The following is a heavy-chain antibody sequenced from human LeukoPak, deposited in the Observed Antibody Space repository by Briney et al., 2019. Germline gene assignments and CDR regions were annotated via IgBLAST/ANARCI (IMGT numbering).Heavy chain of an antibody. Sequence: GASVKVSCKASGYTFTSYDINWVRQAPGQGLEWMGWINPNSGGTNYAQKFQGRVTMTRDTSISTAYMEMSRLRSDDTAVYYCARDFSHYYDSSGYHFDYWGQGTLVTVSS. D-gene: IGHD3-22*01. CDR1: GYTFTSYD. J-gene: IGHJ4*02. V-gene: IGHV1-2*02. CDR2: INPNSGGT. CDR3: ARDFSHYYDSSGYHFDY.